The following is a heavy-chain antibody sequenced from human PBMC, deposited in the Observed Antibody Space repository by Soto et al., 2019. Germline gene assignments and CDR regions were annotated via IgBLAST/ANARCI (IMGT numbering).Heavy chain of an antibody. CDR2: IKSKTDGGTT. Sequence: GGSLRLSCGAPGVTFKDYGMHWVRQAPGKGLEWVGRIKSKTDGGTTDYAAPVKGRFTISRDDSKNTLYLQMNSLKTEDTAVCYCTTGLPYSSGWYIFDYWGQGTLVTVSS. D-gene: IGHD6-19*01. V-gene: IGHV3-15*01. CDR1: GVTFKDYG. J-gene: IGHJ4*02. CDR3: TTGLPYSSGWYIFDY.